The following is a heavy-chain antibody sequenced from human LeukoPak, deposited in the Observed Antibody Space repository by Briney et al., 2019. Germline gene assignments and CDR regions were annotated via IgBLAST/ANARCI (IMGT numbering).Heavy chain of an antibody. Sequence: GGSLRLSCAASGFTFSSYSMNWVRQAPGKGLEWVSSISSSSIYKYFADSVKGRFTISRNNAKNSLYLQVNSLRAEDTAVYYCARKSASGNYPLDYWGQGTLVTVSS. CDR3: ARKSASGNYPLDY. CDR2: ISSSSIYK. CDR1: GFTFSSYS. V-gene: IGHV3-21*01. J-gene: IGHJ4*02. D-gene: IGHD3-10*01.